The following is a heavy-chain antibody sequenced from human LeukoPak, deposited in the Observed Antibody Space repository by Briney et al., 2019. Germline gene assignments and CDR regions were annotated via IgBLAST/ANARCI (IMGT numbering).Heavy chain of an antibody. CDR2: ISSTSGYI. D-gene: IGHD3-3*01. J-gene: IGHJ4*02. V-gene: IGHV3-21*01. CDR3: ARDLWFWSGHPLDLIVGDDY. CDR1: GFIFSSYA. Sequence: GGSLRLSCAASGFIFSSYAMSWVRQAPGKGLEWVSSISSTSGYINYADSVKGRFTISRDNAKNSLYLQMNSLRAEDTAVYYCARDLWFWSGHPLDLIVGDDYWGQGTLVTVSS.